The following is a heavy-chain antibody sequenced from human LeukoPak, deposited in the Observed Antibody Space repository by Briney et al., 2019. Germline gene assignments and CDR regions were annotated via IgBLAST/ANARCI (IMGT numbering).Heavy chain of an antibody. J-gene: IGHJ4*02. D-gene: IGHD2-2*01. CDR1: GGSFSGYY. CDR3: ASAPRYCSSTSCYDYFDY. Sequence: SETLSLTCAVYGGSFSGYYWSWIRQPPGKGLEWIGEINHSGSTNYNPSLKSRVTISVDTSKNQFSLKLSSVTAADTAVYYCASAPRYCSSTSCYDYFDYWGQGTLVTVSS. V-gene: IGHV4-34*01. CDR2: INHSGST.